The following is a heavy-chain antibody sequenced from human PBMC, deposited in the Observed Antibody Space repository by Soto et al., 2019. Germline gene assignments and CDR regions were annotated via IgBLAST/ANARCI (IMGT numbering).Heavy chain of an antibody. Sequence: SETLSLTCTVSGGSMRNYFWTWIRQPPGKGLEWIGYIHYSGATSFFPSYNPSLRGRVTISEDTSKHQFSLKLLSVTTADTAVYFCAAGEASSRNLAPYYLDFWGQGTLVTVSS. CDR3: AAGEASSRNLAPYYLDF. CDR1: GGSMRNYF. V-gene: IGHV4-59*01. CDR2: IHYSGATSFFP. D-gene: IGHD6-13*01. J-gene: IGHJ4*02.